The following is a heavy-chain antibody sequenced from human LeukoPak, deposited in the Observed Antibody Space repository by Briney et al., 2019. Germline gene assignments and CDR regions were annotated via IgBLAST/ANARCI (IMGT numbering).Heavy chain of an antibody. Sequence: ASVKVSCKASGYTFTSYYMHWVRQAPGQGLEWMGMINPSGGSTAYAQKLQGRVTMTRDTSTSTVYMELSSLRSEDTAVYYCATDSGSGSYIFDYWGQGTLVTVSS. J-gene: IGHJ4*02. CDR1: GYTFTSYY. CDR2: INPSGGST. CDR3: ATDSGSGSYIFDY. D-gene: IGHD3-10*01. V-gene: IGHV1-46*01.